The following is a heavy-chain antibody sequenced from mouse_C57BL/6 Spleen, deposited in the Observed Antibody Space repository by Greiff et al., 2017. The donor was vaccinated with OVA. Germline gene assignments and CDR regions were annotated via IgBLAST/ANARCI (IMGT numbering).Heavy chain of an antibody. D-gene: IGHD3-2*02. J-gene: IGHJ2*01. V-gene: IGHV1-61*01. Sequence: QVQLQQSGAELVRPGSSVKLSCKASGYTFTSYWMDWVKQRPGQGLAWIGNIYPSDSTTHYNQKFKDKATLTVDKSSSTAYMQLSSLTSEDSAVYYCARRSSGLYYFDYWGQGTTLTVSS. CDR2: IYPSDSTT. CDR3: ARRSSGLYYFDY. CDR1: GYTFTSYW.